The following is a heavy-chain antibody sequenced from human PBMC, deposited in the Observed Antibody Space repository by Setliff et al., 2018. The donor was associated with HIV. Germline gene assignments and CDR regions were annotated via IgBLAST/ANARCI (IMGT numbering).Heavy chain of an antibody. CDR1: GFTFSSYA. Sequence: GGSLSLSCASSGFTFSSYAMTWVRQAPGKGLECVAVISGNAANAYYADSVKGRFTISRDNSKNILYLQMNSLRAEDTAMYYCAKNPYSTRSCWFDPWGQGTLVTVSS. J-gene: IGHJ5*02. CDR3: AKNPYSTRSCWFDP. D-gene: IGHD6-13*01. V-gene: IGHV3-23*01. CDR2: ISGNAANA.